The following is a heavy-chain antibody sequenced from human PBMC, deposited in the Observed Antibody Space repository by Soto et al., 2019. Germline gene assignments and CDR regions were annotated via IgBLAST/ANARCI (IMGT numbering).Heavy chain of an antibody. CDR3: AKVFDDHINPNWFDP. CDR2: VDGIEGTT. CDR1: GFTFNTYI. V-gene: IGHV3-23*01. Sequence: GGSLRLSCAASGFTFNTYIMTWVRQAPGRGLEWVSGVDGIEGTTNYADSVTGRFTISRDNSKNTLYLQMNSLRAEDTAVYYCAKVFDDHINPNWFDPWGQGTLVTVSS. D-gene: IGHD2-21*01. J-gene: IGHJ5*02.